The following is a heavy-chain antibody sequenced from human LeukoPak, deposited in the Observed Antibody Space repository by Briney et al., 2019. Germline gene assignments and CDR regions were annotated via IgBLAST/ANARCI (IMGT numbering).Heavy chain of an antibody. Sequence: GGSLRLSCAASGFTFSSYTLHWVRQARGKGVEWVALISDDGRNKDYADSVKGRFTISRENSNNTMYLQMNSLRAEDTAVYYCVTMELAYCGGDCESEQFQDWGQGTLVIVSS. CDR2: ISDDGRNK. CDR1: GFTFSSYT. D-gene: IGHD2-21*02. CDR3: VTMELAYCGGDCESEQFQD. V-gene: IGHV3-30*01. J-gene: IGHJ1*01.